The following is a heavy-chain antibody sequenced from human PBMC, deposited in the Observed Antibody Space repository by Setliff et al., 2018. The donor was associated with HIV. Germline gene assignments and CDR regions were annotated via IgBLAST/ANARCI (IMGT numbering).Heavy chain of an antibody. V-gene: IGHV4-31*03. CDR2: IFGSGIT. CDR3: ARVPNWGEAPFAFDV. Sequence: SETLSLTCTLSGFSISSDGFYWSWTRQRPGKGLEWIGYIFGSGITYYNPSLKSRLRISIDTPANQFSVELSSVTAADTALYFCARVPNWGEAPFAFDVWGLGTMVTVS. CDR1: GFSISSDGFY. J-gene: IGHJ3*01. D-gene: IGHD7-27*01.